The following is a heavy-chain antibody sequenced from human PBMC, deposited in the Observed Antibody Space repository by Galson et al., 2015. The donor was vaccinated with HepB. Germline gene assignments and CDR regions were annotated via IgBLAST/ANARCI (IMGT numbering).Heavy chain of an antibody. D-gene: IGHD3-10*01. V-gene: IGHV3-15*01. Sequence: SLRLCHAASGFTFSNTWMNCVRQVPGKGLEWVGRIRSKAAGGTTDFAARVKGRFTISRDDSKNMLYLEMNRLKSEDTAVYYCATGRGISGPNNYCDDWGQGTLVTVSS. CDR2: IRSKAAGGTT. J-gene: IGHJ4*02. CDR3: ATGRGISGPNNYCDD. CDR1: GFTFSNTW.